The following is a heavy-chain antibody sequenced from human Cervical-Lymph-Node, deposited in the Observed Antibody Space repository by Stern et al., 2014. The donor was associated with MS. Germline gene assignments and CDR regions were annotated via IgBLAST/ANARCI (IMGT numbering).Heavy chain of an antibody. Sequence: VQLVESGGGVVQPGRSLRLSCAATGFNFSSYAMQWVRQAPGTGLEWVAVISYDGSKAYYADSVKGRFTISRDNSKKTLFLQMNSLRPEDTADYYCARDLLWFGEFDWGAMDVWGHGTTVTVSS. J-gene: IGHJ6*02. CDR2: ISYDGSKA. D-gene: IGHD3-10*01. CDR1: GFNFSSYA. V-gene: IGHV3-30-3*01. CDR3: ARDLLWFGEFDWGAMDV.